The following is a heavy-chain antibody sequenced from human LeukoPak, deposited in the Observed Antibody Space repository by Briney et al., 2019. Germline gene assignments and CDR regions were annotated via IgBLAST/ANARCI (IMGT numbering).Heavy chain of an antibody. Sequence: NPSGTLSLTCAVSGYSISSGYYWGWIRQPPGKGLEWIGSIYHSGSTYYNPSLKSRVTISVDTSKNQFSLKLSSVTAADTAVYYCARDNGSSWYADYWGQGTLVTVSS. CDR3: ARDNGSSWYADY. V-gene: IGHV4-38-2*02. D-gene: IGHD6-13*01. CDR1: GYSISSGYY. J-gene: IGHJ4*02. CDR2: IYHSGST.